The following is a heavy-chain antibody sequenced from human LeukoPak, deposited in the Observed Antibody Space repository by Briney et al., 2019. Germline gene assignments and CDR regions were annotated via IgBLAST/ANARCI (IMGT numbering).Heavy chain of an antibody. D-gene: IGHD5-12*01. CDR2: INPNSGGT. Sequence: ASVKVSCKASGYTFTGYYMHWVRQAPGQGLEWMGWINPNSGGTNYAQKFQGGGTMTRDTSISTAYMELSRLRSDDTAVYYCARVVWLRSYFDYWGQGTLVTVSS. CDR1: GYTFTGYY. V-gene: IGHV1-2*02. CDR3: ARVVWLRSYFDY. J-gene: IGHJ4*02.